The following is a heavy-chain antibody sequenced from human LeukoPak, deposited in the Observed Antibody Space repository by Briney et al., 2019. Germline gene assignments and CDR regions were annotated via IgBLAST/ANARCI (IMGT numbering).Heavy chain of an antibody. CDR2: IGRTCAYI. V-gene: IGHV3-21*01. CDR1: GFTFSSYS. D-gene: IGHD2-15*01. J-gene: IGHJ4*02. Sequence: GGSLRLSCAASGFTFSSYSMNWVRQAPGKGLEGLSSIGRTCAYIFYADSVKGRFTISRDNAKNSLYLQMNNLRAEDTAIYYCARDRWELLRSVDYWGQGTLVTVSS. CDR3: ARDRWELLRSVDY.